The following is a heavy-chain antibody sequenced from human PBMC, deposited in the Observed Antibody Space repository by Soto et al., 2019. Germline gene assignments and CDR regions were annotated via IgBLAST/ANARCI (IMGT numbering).Heavy chain of an antibody. J-gene: IGHJ4*02. Sequence: LTCTVSGGSISSYYWSWIRQPPGRGLEWIGYIYYSGSTNYNPSLKSRVTISVDTSKNQFSLKLSSVTAADTAVYYCARSLFGDYGDYYFDYWGQGILVTVSS. CDR1: GGSISSYY. D-gene: IGHD4-17*01. V-gene: IGHV4-59*01. CDR3: ARSLFGDYGDYYFDY. CDR2: IYYSGST.